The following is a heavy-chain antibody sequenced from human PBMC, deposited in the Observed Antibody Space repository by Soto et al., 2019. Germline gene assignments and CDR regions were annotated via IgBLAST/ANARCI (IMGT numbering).Heavy chain of an antibody. CDR1: GYTFIGDD. J-gene: IGHJ4*02. Sequence: ASVKGSCKASGYTFIGDDIDWVRQATGQGLEWMGWMNPNSGNTGYAQKFQGRVTMTRNTSISTAYMELSSLRSEDTAVYYCARPLNNDYFGYWGQGTLVTVSS. V-gene: IGHV1-8*01. CDR3: ARPLNNDYFGY. CDR2: MNPNSGNT.